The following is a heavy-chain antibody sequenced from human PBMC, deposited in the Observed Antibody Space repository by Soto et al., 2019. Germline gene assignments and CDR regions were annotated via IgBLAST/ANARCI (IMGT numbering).Heavy chain of an antibody. CDR3: ARDGYCSSTSCKGVKYYFDY. J-gene: IGHJ4*02. CDR1: GYTFTSYG. Sequence: QVQLVQSGAEVKKPGASVKVSCKASGYTFTSYGIIWVRQAPGQGLEWMGWISAYNGNTNYAQKLQGRVTMTTDTSTSTAYMELRSLRTDDTAVYYCARDGYCSSTSCKGVKYYFDYWGQGTLVTVSS. D-gene: IGHD2-2*03. CDR2: ISAYNGNT. V-gene: IGHV1-18*01.